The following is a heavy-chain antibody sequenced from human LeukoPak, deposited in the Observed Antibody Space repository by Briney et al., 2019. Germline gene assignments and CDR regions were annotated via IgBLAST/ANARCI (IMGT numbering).Heavy chain of an antibody. D-gene: IGHD3-16*01. CDR1: GFSFMSYA. CDR3: ARGMIMIPFGGRFDY. V-gene: IGHV3-64*01. J-gene: IGHJ4*02. Sequence: PGGSLRLSCAASGFSFMSYAMHWVRQAPGKGLEHVSAINSDGDSTYYGNSVKDRFTVSRDNSNNMLYLHLGSLRAEDTAVYYCARGMIMIPFGGRFDYWGQGALVTVSS. CDR2: INSDGDST.